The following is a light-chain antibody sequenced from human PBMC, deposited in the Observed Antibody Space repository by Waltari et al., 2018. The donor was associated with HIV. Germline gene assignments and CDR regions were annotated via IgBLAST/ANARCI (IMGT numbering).Light chain of an antibody. CDR2: ENN. V-gene: IGLV1-51*02. J-gene: IGLJ1*01. CDR1: SSNIGNNY. CDR3: GTWDSSLSAYV. Sequence: QSVLTQPPSVSAAPGQKVTISCSGSSSNIGNNYVSWYQQLPGTAPNLLIYENNKRPSGIPDRFSGSKSGTSATLGITGLQTGDEADYYCGTWDSSLSAYVFGTGTKVTVV.